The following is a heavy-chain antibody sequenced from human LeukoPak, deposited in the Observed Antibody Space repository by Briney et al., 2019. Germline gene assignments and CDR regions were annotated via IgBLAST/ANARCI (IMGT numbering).Heavy chain of an antibody. Sequence: PSETLSLTCTVSGYSISSGYYWGWIRQPPGKGLEWIGSIYHSGSTYYNPSLKSRVTISVDTSKNQFSLKLSSVTAADTAVYYCARSTRRQWLVTKGGGAFDIWGQGTMVTVSS. J-gene: IGHJ3*02. CDR1: GYSISSGYY. CDR2: IYHSGST. D-gene: IGHD6-19*01. V-gene: IGHV4-38-2*02. CDR3: ARSTRRQWLVTKGGGAFDI.